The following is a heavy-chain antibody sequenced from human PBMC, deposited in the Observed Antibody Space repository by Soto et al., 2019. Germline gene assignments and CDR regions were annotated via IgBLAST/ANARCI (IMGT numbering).Heavy chain of an antibody. Sequence: ASVNVSCKASGYTFTSYGISWVRQAPGQGLEWMGWISAYNGNTNYAQKLQGRVTMTTDTSTGTAYMELRSLRSDDTAVYYCARVLFCTNGVCYIPADYVDCWGQGSLVTVYS. V-gene: IGHV1-18*01. CDR1: GYTFTSYG. CDR3: ARVLFCTNGVCYIPADYVDC. CDR2: ISAYNGNT. J-gene: IGHJ4*02. D-gene: IGHD2-8*01.